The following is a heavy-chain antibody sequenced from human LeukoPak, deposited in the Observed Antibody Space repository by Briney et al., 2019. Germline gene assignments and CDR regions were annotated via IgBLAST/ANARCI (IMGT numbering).Heavy chain of an antibody. CDR3: AKGPEYYDILPRPYY. J-gene: IGHJ4*02. CDR2: ISYDGSNK. CDR1: GFTFSGYG. D-gene: IGHD3-9*01. V-gene: IGHV3-30*18. Sequence: PGGFLRLSCAASGFTFSGYGMHWVRQAPGTGLEWVAVISYDGSNKYYADSVKGRFTISRDNSKNTLYLQMNSLRAEDTAVYYCAKGPEYYDILPRPYYWGQGTLVTVSS.